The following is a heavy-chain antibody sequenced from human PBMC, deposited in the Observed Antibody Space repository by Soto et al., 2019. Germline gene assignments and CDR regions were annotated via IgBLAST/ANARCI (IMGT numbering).Heavy chain of an antibody. V-gene: IGHV2-5*02. CDR3: AHGEMATTAGGYFDY. Sequence: QITLKESGPPLVKPTQTLTLTCTFSGFSLSTSGVGVGWIRQPPGKALEWLALIYWDDDKRYSPSLKSRLTITKDTSKNQLVLTMTNMDPVDTATYYCAHGEMATTAGGYFDYWGQGTLVTVSS. D-gene: IGHD5-12*01. CDR2: IYWDDDK. CDR1: GFSLSTSGVG. J-gene: IGHJ4*02.